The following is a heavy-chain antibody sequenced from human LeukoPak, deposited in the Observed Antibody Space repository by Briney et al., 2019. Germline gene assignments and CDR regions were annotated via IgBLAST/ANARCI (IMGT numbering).Heavy chain of an antibody. D-gene: IGHD4-17*01. Sequence: GGSLRLSCAASGFTVSSNYMSWVRQAPGKGLEWVSVMYSGGSTYYADSVKGRFIISRDNSKNTLYLQMNSLRAEDTAVYYCASTVTTPYYYYGMDVWGQGTTVTVSS. CDR1: GFTVSSNY. V-gene: IGHV3-66*01. CDR3: ASTVTTPYYYYGMDV. J-gene: IGHJ6*02. CDR2: MYSGGST.